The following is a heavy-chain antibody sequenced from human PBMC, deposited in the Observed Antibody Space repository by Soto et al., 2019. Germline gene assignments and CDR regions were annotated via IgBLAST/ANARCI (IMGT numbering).Heavy chain of an antibody. J-gene: IGHJ4*02. CDR2: ISQDGGER. CDR1: GFTFSSYW. CDR3: VRAGVRGVVLPLS. Sequence: GGSLRLSCAASGFTFSSYWMSWVRQAPGKGLEWVANISQDGGERYYVDSVKGRFTISRDNAKNSLYLQMSGLRVEDTAVYYCVRAGVRGVVLPLSWGLGTLVTVSS. D-gene: IGHD3-10*01. V-gene: IGHV3-7*02.